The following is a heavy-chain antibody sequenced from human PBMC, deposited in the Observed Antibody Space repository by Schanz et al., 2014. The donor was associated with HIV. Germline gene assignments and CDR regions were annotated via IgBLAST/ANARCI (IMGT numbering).Heavy chain of an antibody. CDR1: GFTFNNYG. V-gene: IGHV3-30*18. CDR2: ISYDGRNK. Sequence: QVDLVESGGGVVQPGRSLRLSCTASGFTFNNYGIHWVRQAPGKGLEWLAVISYDGRNKKFANSVKGRFTISRDNSKNTVYLQAKSLRPEDTAVYYCAKDRNQYDSRYIGKGNYYYYYGMDVWGQGTTVTVSS. D-gene: IGHD3-22*01. CDR3: AKDRNQYDSRYIGKGNYYYYYGMDV. J-gene: IGHJ6*02.